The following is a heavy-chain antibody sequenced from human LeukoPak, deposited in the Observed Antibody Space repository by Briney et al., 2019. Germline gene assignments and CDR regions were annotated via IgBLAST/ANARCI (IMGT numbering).Heavy chain of an antibody. V-gene: IGHV3-21*01. D-gene: IGHD1-1*01. CDR3: ATSRTFDY. Sequence: GGSLRLSCAASGXTFSTYSMNWVRQAPGKGLEWVSSIGSSTRYIYYADSVKGRFTTSRDNAKNSLYLQMNSLRAEDTAVYYCATSRTFDYWGQGTLVTVSS. CDR2: IGSSTRYI. J-gene: IGHJ4*02. CDR1: GXTFSTYS.